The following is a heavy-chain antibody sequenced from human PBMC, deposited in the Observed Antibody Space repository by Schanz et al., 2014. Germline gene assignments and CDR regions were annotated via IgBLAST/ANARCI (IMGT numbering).Heavy chain of an antibody. Sequence: EGQLAESGGGLVQPGGSLRLSCAVSGFTVSSNHMSWVRQAPGKGLEWVSVIYSGIGADYADSVKDRFTVSRDNSKNTVYLQMNRLRAEDTAVYYCARSACRDFWSGYYTRFDYWGQGTLVTVSS. CDR2: IYSGIGA. CDR3: ARSACRDFWSGYYTRFDY. V-gene: IGHV3-66*01. J-gene: IGHJ4*02. D-gene: IGHD3-3*01. CDR1: GFTVSSNH.